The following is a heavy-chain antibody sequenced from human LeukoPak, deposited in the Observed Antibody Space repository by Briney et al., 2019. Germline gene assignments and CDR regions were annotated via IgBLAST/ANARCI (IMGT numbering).Heavy chain of an antibody. CDR1: GFTFSRFW. D-gene: IGHD3-16*02. CDR3: ARGHESNRYSVRFEY. V-gene: IGHV3-7*04. CDR2: IKPDGSEI. J-gene: IGHJ4*02. Sequence: GGSLRLSCAASGFTFSRFWMSWVRQAPGKGLEWVANIKPDGSEIYYVDSVKGRFTISRDNAKNTLYLQLNSLRAEDTAVYYCARGHESNRYSVRFEYWGQGALVTVSS.